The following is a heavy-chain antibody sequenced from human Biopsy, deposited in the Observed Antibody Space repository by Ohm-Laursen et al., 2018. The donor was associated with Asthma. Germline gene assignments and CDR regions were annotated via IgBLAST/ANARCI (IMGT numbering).Heavy chain of an antibody. Sequence: SDTLSLTWTVSGVSISSDYWSWIRQPPGKGLEWIGHIYYSGSTNYQPSLKSRVTISVDTSKNQFSLKLSSVTAADTAVYYCARGMQWVIPYEFDLWGQGTMVTVSA. CDR1: GVSISSDY. CDR3: ARGMQWVIPYEFDL. CDR2: IYYSGST. D-gene: IGHD6-19*01. J-gene: IGHJ3*01. V-gene: IGHV4-59*07.